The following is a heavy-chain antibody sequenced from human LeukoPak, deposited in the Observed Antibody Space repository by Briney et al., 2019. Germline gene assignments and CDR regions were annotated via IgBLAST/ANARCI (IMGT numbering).Heavy chain of an antibody. CDR2: INHSGST. V-gene: IGHV4-34*01. Sequence: SETLSLTCAVYGGSFSGYYWSWIRQPPGKGLEWIGEINHSGSTNYNPSLKSRVTISVDTSKNQFSLKLSSVTAADTAVYYCARLLPVAGTVYYYYYMDVWGKGTTVTISS. CDR1: GGSFSGYY. J-gene: IGHJ6*03. D-gene: IGHD6-19*01. CDR3: ARLLPVAGTVYYYYYMDV.